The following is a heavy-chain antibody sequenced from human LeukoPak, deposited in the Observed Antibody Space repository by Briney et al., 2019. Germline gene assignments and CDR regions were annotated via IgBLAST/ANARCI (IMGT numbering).Heavy chain of an antibody. J-gene: IGHJ4*02. CDR3: AKDPFSVVVIAILDY. CDR2: ISGSGGST. V-gene: IGHV3-23*01. CDR1: GFTFSSYA. Sequence: GGSLRLSCAASGFTFSSYAMSWVRQAPGKGLEWVSAISGSGGSTYYADSVKGRFTISRDNSKNTLYLQMNSLRAEDTAVYYCAKDPFSVVVIAILDYWGQGTLVTVSS. D-gene: IGHD2-21*01.